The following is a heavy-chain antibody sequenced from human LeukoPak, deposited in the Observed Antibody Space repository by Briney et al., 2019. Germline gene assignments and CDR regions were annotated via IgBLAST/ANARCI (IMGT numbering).Heavy chain of an antibody. CDR1: GFTFSSYW. J-gene: IGHJ4*02. Sequence: GGSLRLSCAASGFTFSSYWMSWVRQAPGKGLEWVANIKQDGSEKYYVDSVKGRFTISRDNSKNTLYLQMNSLRAEDTAVYYCAKPGPSIVPAAIWFYFDYWGQGTLVTVSS. V-gene: IGHV3-7*03. CDR2: IKQDGSEK. CDR3: AKPGPSIVPAAIWFYFDY. D-gene: IGHD2-2*01.